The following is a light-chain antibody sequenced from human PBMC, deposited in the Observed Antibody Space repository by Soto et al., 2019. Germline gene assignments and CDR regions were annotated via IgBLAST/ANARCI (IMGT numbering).Light chain of an antibody. CDR2: GAS. V-gene: IGKV3-20*01. Sequence: EIVLTQSPGTLSLSPGERATLSCRASQSVSSSFLAWYQQKPGRAPRLLIYGASSRATGIPDRFSGSGSGTDFTLTISRLEPEDFAVYYSQQYGSSPPWTFGQGTKVEIK. J-gene: IGKJ1*01. CDR1: QSVSSSF. CDR3: QQYGSSPPWT.